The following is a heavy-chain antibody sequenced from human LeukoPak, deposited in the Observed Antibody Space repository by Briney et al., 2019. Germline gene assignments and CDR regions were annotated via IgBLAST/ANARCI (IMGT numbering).Heavy chain of an antibody. CDR1: GGTFSSYA. CDR2: IIPIFGTA. D-gene: IGHD1-26*01. J-gene: IGHJ4*02. V-gene: IGHV1-69*05. Sequence: GASVKVSCKASGGTFSSYAISWVRQAPGQGLEWMGGIIPIFGTANYAQKFQGRVTITTDESTSTAYMELSSLRSEDTAVYYCAITFANRWALPTTTAPFDYWGQGTLVTVSS. CDR3: AITFANRWALPTTTAPFDY.